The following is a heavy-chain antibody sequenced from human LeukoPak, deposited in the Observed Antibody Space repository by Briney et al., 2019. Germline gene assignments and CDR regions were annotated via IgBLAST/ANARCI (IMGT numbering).Heavy chain of an antibody. V-gene: IGHV3-23*01. Sequence: GGSLRLSCEASGFTFGSFAMYWVRQAQGRDLEGIAGIFGSGGSPHYADSVKGRFTISRDNFKNTVYLQINSLRAEDTAVYYCGKTTAGYSSGQKPAWPVDYWGQGTLVTVSS. CDR3: GKTTAGYSSGQKPAWPVDY. CDR2: IFGSGGSP. D-gene: IGHD5-18*01. J-gene: IGHJ4*02. CDR1: GFTFGSFA.